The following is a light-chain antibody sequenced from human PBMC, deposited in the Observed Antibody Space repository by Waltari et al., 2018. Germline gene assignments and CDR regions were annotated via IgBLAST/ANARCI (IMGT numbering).Light chain of an antibody. CDR1: QSISKW. Sequence: DIQMTQSPSTLSASVGDRVIFSCRASQSISKWLAWYQQKPGKAPKLLIYKASTLESGVTSRFSGSGSGTEFTITISSLQPEDFATYYCQQYNSYSLLSFGGGTKVEIK. CDR2: KAS. V-gene: IGKV1-5*03. J-gene: IGKJ4*01. CDR3: QQYNSYSLLS.